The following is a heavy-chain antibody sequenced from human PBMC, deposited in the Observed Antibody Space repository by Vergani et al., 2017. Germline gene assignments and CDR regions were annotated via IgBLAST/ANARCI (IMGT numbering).Heavy chain of an antibody. Sequence: QMQLVQSGAEVKKTGSSVKVSCKASGYTFTYRYLHWVRQAPGQALEWMGWITPFNGNTNYAQKFQDRVTITRDRSMSTAYMELSSLRSEDTAMYYCALXESSTSCINIVCVSPETGGWFDPWSQGTLVTVSS. J-gene: IGHJ5*02. D-gene: IGHD2-2*01. CDR2: ITPFNGNT. V-gene: IGHV1-45*02. CDR3: ALXESSTSCINIVCVSPETGGWFDP. CDR1: GYTFTYRY.